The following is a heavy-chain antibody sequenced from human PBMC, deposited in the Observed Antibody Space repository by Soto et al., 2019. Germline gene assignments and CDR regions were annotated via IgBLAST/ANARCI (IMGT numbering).Heavy chain of an antibody. V-gene: IGHV3-30-3*01. J-gene: IGHJ6*02. D-gene: IGHD3-3*01. CDR1: GFTFSSYA. Sequence: QVQLVESGGGVVQPGRSLRLSCAASGFTFSSYAMHWVRQAPGKGLEWVAVISYDGSNKYYADSVKGRFTISRDNSQNTLYLQMNSLRAEVTAVYYCARETYYDFWRGPYYGMDVWGQGTTVTVSS. CDR3: ARETYYDFWRGPYYGMDV. CDR2: ISYDGSNK.